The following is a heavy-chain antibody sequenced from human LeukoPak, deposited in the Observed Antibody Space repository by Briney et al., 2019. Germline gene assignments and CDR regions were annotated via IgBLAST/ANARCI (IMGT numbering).Heavy chain of an antibody. CDR1: GFTFSSYW. D-gene: IGHD3-10*01. V-gene: IGHV3-7*03. CDR3: SRDQYRYNYGSGSSGLFDY. Sequence: GGSLRLSCAASGFTFSSYWMSWVRQAPGKGLEWVGNIKQDGSEKYYVDSVKGRFTISRDNAKNSLYLQMNSLKTEDTAVYYCSRDQYRYNYGSGSSGLFDYWGQGTLVTVSS. CDR2: IKQDGSEK. J-gene: IGHJ4*02.